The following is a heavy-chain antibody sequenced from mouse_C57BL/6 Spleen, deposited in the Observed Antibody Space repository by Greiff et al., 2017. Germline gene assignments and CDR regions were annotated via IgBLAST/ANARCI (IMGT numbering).Heavy chain of an antibody. CDR1: GYTFTSYW. CDR3: ARRGDYDEGAMDY. J-gene: IGHJ4*01. V-gene: IGHV1-61*01. D-gene: IGHD2-4*01. CDR2: IYPSDSET. Sequence: QVQLQQPGAELVRPGSSVKLSCKASGYTFTSYWMDWVKQRPGQGLEWIGNIYPSDSETHYNQKFKDKATLTVDKSSSTAYMQLSSLTSEDSAVYYCARRGDYDEGAMDYWGQRTSVTVSS.